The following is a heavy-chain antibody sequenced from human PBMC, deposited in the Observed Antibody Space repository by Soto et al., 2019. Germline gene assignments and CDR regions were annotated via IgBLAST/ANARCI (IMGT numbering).Heavy chain of an antibody. CDR2: IFPIFGTA. Sequence: QVQLVQSGAEVKKPGSSVKVSCKASGGTFSSYAISWVRQAPGQGLEWMGGIFPIFGTANYAQKFQGRVTITADESTSTAYMELSSLRSEDTAVYYCASGTVYCSGGSCYSDATGSWYFDLWGRGTLVTVSS. CDR1: GGTFSSYA. D-gene: IGHD2-15*01. V-gene: IGHV1-69*01. CDR3: ASGTVYCSGGSCYSDATGSWYFDL. J-gene: IGHJ2*01.